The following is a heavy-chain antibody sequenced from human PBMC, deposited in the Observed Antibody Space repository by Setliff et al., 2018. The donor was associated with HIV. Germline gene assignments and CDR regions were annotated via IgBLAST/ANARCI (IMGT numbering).Heavy chain of an antibody. D-gene: IGHD3-22*01. J-gene: IGHJ4*02. CDR2: INTDGSST. CDR3: ARPQYYYDSSGYYPHPGSPDY. CDR1: GFTFSSYW. V-gene: IGHV3-74*01. Sequence: PGGSLRLSCAASGFTFSSYWMHWVRQAPGKGLVWVSRINTDGSSTSYADSVKGRFTISRDNAKNTLYLQMNSLRAEDTAVYYCARPQYYYDSSGYYPHPGSPDYWGQGTLVTVSS.